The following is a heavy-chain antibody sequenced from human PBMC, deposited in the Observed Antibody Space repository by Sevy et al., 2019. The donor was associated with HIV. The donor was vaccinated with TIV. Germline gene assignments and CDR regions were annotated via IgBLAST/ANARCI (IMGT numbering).Heavy chain of an antibody. J-gene: IGHJ3*01. CDR3: ARDGGTMTTPGSFDF. CDR1: GDSISSGTYS. D-gene: IGHD4-17*01. Sequence: SETLSLTCAVSGDSISSGTYSWNWIRQPPGKGLEWIGYIFHTGNTYYNPSLKSRVTMSLDRSKNQFSLGMNSVTAADTAVYFCARDGGTMTTPGSFDFWGQGTMVTVSS. CDR2: IFHTGNT. V-gene: IGHV4-30-2*01.